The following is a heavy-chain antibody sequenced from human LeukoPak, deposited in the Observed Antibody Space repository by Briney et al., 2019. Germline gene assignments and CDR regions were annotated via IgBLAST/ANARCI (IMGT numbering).Heavy chain of an antibody. Sequence: GGSLRLSCAASGFSFSYYAMSWVRQAPGKGLEGVSLIIASNGATFYADYVKGRFTISRDNSKNTLYMQMNSLRAEDTALYYCAKGGYDYVEMGYFDYWGKGTLVTVSS. CDR1: GFSFSYYA. D-gene: IGHD3-16*01. CDR3: AKGGYDYVEMGYFDY. J-gene: IGHJ4*02. V-gene: IGHV3-23*01. CDR2: IIASNGAT.